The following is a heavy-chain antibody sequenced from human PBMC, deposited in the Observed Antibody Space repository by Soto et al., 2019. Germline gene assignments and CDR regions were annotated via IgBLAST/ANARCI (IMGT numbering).Heavy chain of an antibody. V-gene: IGHV3-74*01. CDR1: GFTFSRHW. CDR3: ARVGTGSSTPLDI. J-gene: IGHJ3*02. D-gene: IGHD3-9*01. CDR2: TKTDGTT. Sequence: PGGSLRLSCAASGFTFSRHWIHWVRQAPGQGLVWVSRTKTDGTTSFADSVRGRFTISRDNAENTLYLQMNSLRAEDTAVYYCARVGTGSSTPLDIWGQGTMVTVSS.